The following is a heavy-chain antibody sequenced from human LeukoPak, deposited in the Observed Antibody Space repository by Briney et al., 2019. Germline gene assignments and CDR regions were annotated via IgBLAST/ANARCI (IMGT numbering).Heavy chain of an antibody. Sequence: SETLSLTCTVSGGSISSYYWSWIRQPPGKGLEWIGYIYYSGSTYYNPSLKSRVTISVDRSKNQFSLKLSSVTAADTAVYYCAKDLAMIVVDDAFDIWGQGTMVTVSS. D-gene: IGHD3-22*01. V-gene: IGHV4-59*12. CDR2: IYYSGST. CDR1: GGSISSYY. J-gene: IGHJ3*02. CDR3: AKDLAMIVVDDAFDI.